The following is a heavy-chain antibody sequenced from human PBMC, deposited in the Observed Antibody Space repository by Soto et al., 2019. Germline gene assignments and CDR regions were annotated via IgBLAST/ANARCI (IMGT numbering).Heavy chain of an antibody. CDR3: ATYIWGSYRYTRELFDY. V-gene: IGHV3-23*01. D-gene: IGHD3-16*02. CDR1: GFTFSSYA. Sequence: PGGSLRLSCAASGFTFSSYAMSWVRQAPGKGLEWVSAISGSGGSTYYADSVKGRFTISRDNSKNTLYLQMNSLRAEDTAVYYCATYIWGSYRYTRELFDYWGQGTLVTVSS. J-gene: IGHJ4*02. CDR2: ISGSGGST.